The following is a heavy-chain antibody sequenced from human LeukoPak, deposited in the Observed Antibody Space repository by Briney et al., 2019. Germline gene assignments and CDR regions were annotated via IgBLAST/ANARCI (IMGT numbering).Heavy chain of an antibody. Sequence: PGGSLRLSCAASGFTFSGYWMSWVRQAPGKGLEWVANIKQDGSEEYYVDSVKGRFTISRDNVKNSLYLQMNSLRAEDTAVYYCAKLRYFDWLLYRNPPDYWGQGTLVTVSS. J-gene: IGHJ4*02. CDR2: IKQDGSEE. D-gene: IGHD3-9*01. V-gene: IGHV3-7*01. CDR1: GFTFSGYW. CDR3: AKLRYFDWLLYRNPPDY.